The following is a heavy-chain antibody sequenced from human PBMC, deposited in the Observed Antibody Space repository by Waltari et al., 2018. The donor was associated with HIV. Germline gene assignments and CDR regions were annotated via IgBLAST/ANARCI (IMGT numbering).Heavy chain of an antibody. V-gene: IGHV1-3*01. J-gene: IGHJ5*02. Sequence: QVQLVQSGAEVKKPGASVKVSCKASGYTFTSYAMHLVRQAPGQRLEWMGWINAGNGNTKNSQKFQGRVTITRDTSVSTAYMELSSLRSEDTAVYYCARDDKTYYYGSGSYSNWFDPWGQGTLVTVSS. CDR3: ARDDKTYYYGSGSYSNWFDP. CDR2: INAGNGNT. D-gene: IGHD3-10*01. CDR1: GYTFTSYA.